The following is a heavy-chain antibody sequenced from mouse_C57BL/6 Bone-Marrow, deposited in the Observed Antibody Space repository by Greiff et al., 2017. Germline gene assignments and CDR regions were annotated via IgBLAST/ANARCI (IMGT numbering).Heavy chain of an antibody. CDR3: TRCGGYYLYWYFDV. CDR1: GYTFTSYW. J-gene: IGHJ1*03. D-gene: IGHD2-3*01. V-gene: IGHV1-5*01. CDR2: IYPGNGDT. Sequence: VQLQQSGTVLARPGASVKMSCKTSGYTFTSYWMHWVKQRPGPGLEWIGAIYPGNGDTSYNQKFKGKAKLTAVTSASTAYMELSSLTNEDSAVYDCTRCGGYYLYWYFDVWGTGTTVTVSS.